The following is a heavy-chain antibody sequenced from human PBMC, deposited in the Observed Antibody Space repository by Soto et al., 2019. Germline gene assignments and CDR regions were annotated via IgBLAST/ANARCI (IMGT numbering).Heavy chain of an antibody. CDR1: GGSISSGGYY. CDR2: IYYSGST. V-gene: IGHV4-31*03. D-gene: IGHD3-10*01. Sequence: QVQLQESGPGLVKPSQTLSLTCTVSGGSISSGGYYWSWIRQHPGKGLEWIGYIYYSGSTYYNPSVQSRVTISVDTSKNQFSLKLSSVTAADTAVYYCAGGNYGSGSYYPYFDYWGQGTLVTVSS. CDR3: AGGNYGSGSYYPYFDY. J-gene: IGHJ4*02.